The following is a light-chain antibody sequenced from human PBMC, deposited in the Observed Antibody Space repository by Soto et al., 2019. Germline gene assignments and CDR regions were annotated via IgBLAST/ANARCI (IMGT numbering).Light chain of an antibody. CDR1: QSVSSSY. V-gene: IGKV3-20*01. Sequence: EIVLTQSPGTLSLSPGERATLSCRASQSVSSSYLAWYQQKPGQAPRLLLYGASRRTSGLPDRFSGSGSGTDFTLTISRLEPEDFAAYYCQQYNSSPWTFGQGTKVEVK. CDR2: GAS. J-gene: IGKJ1*01. CDR3: QQYNSSPWT.